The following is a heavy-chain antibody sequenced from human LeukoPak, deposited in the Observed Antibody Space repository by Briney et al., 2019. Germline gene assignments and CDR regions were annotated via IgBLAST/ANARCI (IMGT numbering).Heavy chain of an antibody. J-gene: IGHJ5*02. CDR3: ARDSRRYDSSGYFRGWFDP. D-gene: IGHD3-22*01. CDR1: GGSISSSSYY. Sequence: SETLSLTCTVSGGSISSSSYYWGWIRQPPGKGLEWIGSIYYSGSTYYNPSLKSRVTISVDTSKNQFSLKLSSVTAADTAVYYCARDSRRYDSSGYFRGWFDPWGQGTLVTVSS. CDR2: IYYSGST. V-gene: IGHV4-39*07.